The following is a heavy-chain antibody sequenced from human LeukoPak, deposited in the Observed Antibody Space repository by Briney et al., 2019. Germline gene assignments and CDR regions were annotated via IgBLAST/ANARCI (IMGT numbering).Heavy chain of an antibody. D-gene: IGHD2-2*01. CDR1: GFTVSSNY. CDR2: IYSGGST. CDR3: ARESWYCSSTSCFRYFDY. J-gene: IGHJ4*02. V-gene: IGHV3-66*02. Sequence: PGGSLRLSCAASGFTVSSNYMSWVRQAPGKGLEGVSVIYSGGSTYYADSVKGRFTISRDNSKNTLYLQMNSLRAEDTAVYYCARESWYCSSTSCFRYFDYWGQGTLVTVSS.